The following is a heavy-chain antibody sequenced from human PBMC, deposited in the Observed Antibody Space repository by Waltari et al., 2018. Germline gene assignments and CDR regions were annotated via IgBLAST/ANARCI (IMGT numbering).Heavy chain of an antibody. J-gene: IGHJ6*02. D-gene: IGHD3-22*01. CDR3: ARGGNYYDSSGYYPDGYYYYYGMDV. CDR2: TIPIFVTA. Sequence: QVQLVQSGAEVKKPGTSVKVSCKASGGTFSSYAISWVRQAPGQGLEWMGGTIPIFVTANYAQKFQGRVTITADESTSTAYMELSSLRSEDTAVYYCARGGNYYDSSGYYPDGYYYYYGMDVWGQGTTVTVSS. CDR1: GGTFSSYA. V-gene: IGHV1-69*13.